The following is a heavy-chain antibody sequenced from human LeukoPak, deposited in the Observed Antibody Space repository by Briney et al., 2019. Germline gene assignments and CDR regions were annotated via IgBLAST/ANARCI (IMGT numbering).Heavy chain of an antibody. V-gene: IGHV3-53*01. D-gene: IGHD3-10*01. J-gene: IGHJ3*02. CDR1: GFTVSSNY. CDR3: AKTYYYGSGIGDAFDI. Sequence: GGSLRLSCAASGFTVSSNYMSWVRQAPGKGLEWVSVIYSGGSTYYADSVKGRFTISRDNSKNTLYLQMNSLRAEDTAVYYCAKTYYYGSGIGDAFDIWGQGTMVTVSS. CDR2: IYSGGST.